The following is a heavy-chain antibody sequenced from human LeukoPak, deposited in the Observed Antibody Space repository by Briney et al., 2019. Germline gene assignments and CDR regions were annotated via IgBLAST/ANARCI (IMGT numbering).Heavy chain of an antibody. V-gene: IGHV3-48*01. J-gene: IGHJ3*02. CDR2: ISSSSSTI. CDR1: GFTFSSYS. CDR3: AREGDIVVVPAALDAFDI. D-gene: IGHD2-2*01. Sequence: GGSLRLSCAASGFTFSSYSMNWVRQAPGKGLEWVSYISSSSSTIYYADSVKGRFTISRDNAKNSLYLPMNSLRAEDTAVYYCAREGDIVVVPAALDAFDIWGQGTMVTVSS.